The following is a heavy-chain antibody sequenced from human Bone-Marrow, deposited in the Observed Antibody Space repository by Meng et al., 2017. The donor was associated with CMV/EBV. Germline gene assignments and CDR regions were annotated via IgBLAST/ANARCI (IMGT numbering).Heavy chain of an antibody. D-gene: IGHD6-13*01. CDR1: GFTYSDYY. CDR3: AREGPNSRWGLNY. J-gene: IGHJ4*02. Sequence: GGSLRLSCAASGFTYSDYYMSWIRQAPGEGLEWVSYISSRDTTIYYADSVKGRFTIPRDNAKSSLYLQMNGLRADDTAVYYCAREGPNSRWGLNYWGQGTLVTVSS. V-gene: IGHV3-11*04. CDR2: ISSRDTTI.